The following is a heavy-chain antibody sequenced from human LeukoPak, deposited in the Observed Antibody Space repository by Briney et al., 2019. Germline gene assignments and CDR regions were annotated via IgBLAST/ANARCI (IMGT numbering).Heavy chain of an antibody. CDR3: ARDSGERYYDSSGYLNY. J-gene: IGHJ4*02. CDR1: GGSISSYY. Sequence: SETLSLTCTVSGGSISSYYWSWIRQPAGKGLEWIGRIYTSGSTNYNPSLKSRVTMSVVTSKNQFSLKLSSVTAADTAVYYCARDSGERYYDSSGYLNYWGQGTLVTVSS. V-gene: IGHV4-4*07. CDR2: IYTSGST. D-gene: IGHD3-22*01.